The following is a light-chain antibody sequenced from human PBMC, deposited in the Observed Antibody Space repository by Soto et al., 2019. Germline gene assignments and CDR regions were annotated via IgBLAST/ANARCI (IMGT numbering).Light chain of an antibody. J-gene: IGKJ1*01. Sequence: DFVMTQSPLSLPVTPGEPASISCRSSQSLLHSNGYTYLYWYLQKAGQSPQLLIYLVSNPASGVPDRVSGRGSGTDFTLMIRRVEDDDVGVYYCMQALQPWTFGQATKEEI. CDR1: QSLLHSNGYTY. V-gene: IGKV2-28*01. CDR3: MQALQPWT. CDR2: LVS.